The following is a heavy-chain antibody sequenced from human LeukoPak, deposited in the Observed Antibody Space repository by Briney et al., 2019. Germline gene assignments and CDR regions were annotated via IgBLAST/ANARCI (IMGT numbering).Heavy chain of an antibody. D-gene: IGHD2-21*02. CDR3: ARAPGVAYCGGDCYSGTGPLDY. Sequence: ASVKVSCKASGYTFTGYYMHWVRQAPGQGLEWMGWINPNSGGTNYAQKLQGRVTMTTDTSTSTAYMELRSLRSDDTAVYYCARAPGVAYCGGDCYSGTGPLDYWGQGTLVTVSS. V-gene: IGHV1-2*02. CDR1: GYTFTGYY. J-gene: IGHJ4*02. CDR2: INPNSGGT.